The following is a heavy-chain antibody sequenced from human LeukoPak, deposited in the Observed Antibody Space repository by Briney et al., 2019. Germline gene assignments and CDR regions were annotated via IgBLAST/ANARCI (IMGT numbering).Heavy chain of an antibody. CDR2: ISGSGGST. V-gene: IGHV3-23*01. J-gene: IGHJ4*02. Sequence: PGGSLRLSCAASGLTFSSYAMSWVRQAPGKGLEWVSAISGSGGSTYYADSVKGRFTISRDNSKNTLYLQMNSLRAEDTAVYYCAKDTQPYYYDPPLLWGQGTLVTVSS. CDR1: GLTFSSYA. D-gene: IGHD3-22*01. CDR3: AKDTQPYYYDPPLL.